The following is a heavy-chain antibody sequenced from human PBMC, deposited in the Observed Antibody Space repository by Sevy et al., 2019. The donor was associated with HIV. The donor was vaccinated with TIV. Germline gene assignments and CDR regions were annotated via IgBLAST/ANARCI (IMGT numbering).Heavy chain of an antibody. D-gene: IGHD5-12*01. J-gene: IGHJ4*02. CDR1: GFTFSSYS. CDR3: ARNPPRDDYAFDY. Sequence: GGSLRLSCAASGFTFSSYSMNWVRQAPGKGLEWVSYISSISSTIYYAYSVKGRFTISRDNAKNTLYLQMNSLRDEDTAVYYCARNPPRDDYAFDYWGQGTLVTVSS. CDR2: ISSISSTI. V-gene: IGHV3-48*02.